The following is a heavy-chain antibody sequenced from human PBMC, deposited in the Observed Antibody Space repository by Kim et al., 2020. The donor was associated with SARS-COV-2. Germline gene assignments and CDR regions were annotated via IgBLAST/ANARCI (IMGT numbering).Heavy chain of an antibody. CDR1: GYTFTSYA. J-gene: IGHJ5*02. CDR2: INTNTGNP. V-gene: IGHV7-4-1*02. Sequence: ASVKVSCKASGYTFTSYAMNWVRQAPGQGLEWMGWINTNTGNPTYAQGFTGRFVFSLDTSVSTAYLQISSLKAEDTAVYYCARAWQQLVLAPSGWFDPWGQGTLVTVSS. CDR3: ARAWQQLVLAPSGWFDP. D-gene: IGHD6-13*01.